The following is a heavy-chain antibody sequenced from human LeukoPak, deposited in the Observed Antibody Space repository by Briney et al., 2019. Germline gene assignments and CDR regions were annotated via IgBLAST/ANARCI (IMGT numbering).Heavy chain of an antibody. CDR3: ARHRGYYYDSSGYYYFDY. CDR2: IYYSGST. CDR1: GGSISSYY. V-gene: IGHV4-59*08. D-gene: IGHD3-22*01. Sequence: SETLPLTCTVSGGSISSYYWSWIRQPPGKGLEWIGYIYYSGSTNYNPSLKSRVTIPVDTSKNQFSLKLSSVTAADTAVYYCARHRGYYYDSSGYYYFDYWGQGTLVTVSS. J-gene: IGHJ4*02.